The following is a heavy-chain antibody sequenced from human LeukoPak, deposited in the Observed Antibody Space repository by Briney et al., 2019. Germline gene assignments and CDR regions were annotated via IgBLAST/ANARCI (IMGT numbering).Heavy chain of an antibody. V-gene: IGHV4-4*02. Sequence: SETLSLTCAVSGGSISSSNWWSWVRQPPGKGLEWIGEINHSGNSNYNPSLKSRVTISVDTSKNQFSLKLNSVTAADTGVYYCARGLTHWGQGTLVTVSS. CDR3: ARGLTH. J-gene: IGHJ4*02. CDR1: GGSISSSNW. D-gene: IGHD3/OR15-3a*01. CDR2: INHSGNS.